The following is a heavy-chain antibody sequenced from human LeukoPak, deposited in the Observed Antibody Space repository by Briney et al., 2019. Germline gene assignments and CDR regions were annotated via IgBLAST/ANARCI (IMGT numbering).Heavy chain of an antibody. V-gene: IGHV3-53*01. J-gene: IGHJ4*02. CDR2: IYSGGST. CDR3: ARGPRRWQLALPYFDY. D-gene: IGHD2-15*01. CDR1: GFTVSSNY. Sequence: GGSLRLACPAYGFTVSSNYISSVRQDPGKGLGWVSVIYSGGSTYTADSVKGQFTISRDNSKNTLYLQMNSLRAEHTAVYYCARGPRRWQLALPYFDYWGQGTLVTVSS.